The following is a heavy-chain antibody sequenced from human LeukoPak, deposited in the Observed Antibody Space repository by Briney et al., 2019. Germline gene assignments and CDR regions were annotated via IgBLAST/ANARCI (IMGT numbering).Heavy chain of an antibody. J-gene: IGHJ3*02. CDR2: IRYDGSNK. Sequence: PGGSLRLSCAASGFTFNNYGMHWVRQAPGKGLEWVAFIRYDGSNKNYADSVKGRFTISRDNSKNTLYVQMNSLRAEDTAVYYCAKSRSGSGALDIWGQGTMVTVSS. CDR3: AKSRSGSGALDI. D-gene: IGHD6-19*01. CDR1: GFTFNNYG. V-gene: IGHV3-30*02.